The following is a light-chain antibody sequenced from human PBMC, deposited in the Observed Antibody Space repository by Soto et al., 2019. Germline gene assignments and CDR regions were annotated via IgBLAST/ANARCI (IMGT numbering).Light chain of an antibody. CDR3: QQYGSSPLLLT. V-gene: IGKV3-20*01. Sequence: EIVLTQSPGTLSLSPGERATLSCRASQSVSSSYLAWYQQKPGQAPRLLIYGASSRATGIPDRFSGSGSGTDFTLTISRLEPEDFAVYYCQQYGSSPLLLTFGGGTKVEFK. CDR2: GAS. J-gene: IGKJ4*01. CDR1: QSVSSSY.